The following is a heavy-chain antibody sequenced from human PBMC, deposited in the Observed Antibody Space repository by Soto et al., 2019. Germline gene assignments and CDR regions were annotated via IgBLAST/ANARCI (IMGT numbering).Heavy chain of an antibody. CDR2: INPYNGNT. D-gene: IGHD6-13*01. Sequence: ASVKVSCKASGYTFTSYGISWVRQAPGQGLEWMAWINPYNGNTKYAEKFLGRVTVTADTSTATAYMEVRSLTSDDTAVFYCARVGVGLAAPRVWPYWGQGTPVTVSS. CDR3: ARVGVGLAAPRVWPY. J-gene: IGHJ4*02. V-gene: IGHV1-18*01. CDR1: GYTFTSYG.